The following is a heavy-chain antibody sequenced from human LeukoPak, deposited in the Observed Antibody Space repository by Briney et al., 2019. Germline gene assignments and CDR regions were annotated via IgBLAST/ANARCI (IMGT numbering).Heavy chain of an antibody. J-gene: IGHJ4*02. V-gene: IGHV1-2*02. CDR2: INPNSGGT. CDR1: GYTFTGYY. Sequence: ASVKVSCNASGYTFTGYYMHWVRQAPGQGLEWMGWINPNSGGTNYAQKFQGRVTMTTDTSSSTAYMELRSLTSDDTAVYYCARDGYGSGKGYFDYWGQGTLVTVSS. D-gene: IGHD3-10*01. CDR3: ARDGYGSGKGYFDY.